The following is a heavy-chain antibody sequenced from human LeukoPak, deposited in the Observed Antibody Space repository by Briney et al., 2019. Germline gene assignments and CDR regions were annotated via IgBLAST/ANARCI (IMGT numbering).Heavy chain of an antibody. CDR2: ISPSGTDI. CDR3: ARKGGATTYGYYYYYMDV. Sequence: GGSPRLSCAVSGFTFTDTYMTWIRQAPGKGLESLSYISPSGTDISYADSVKGRFTISRDNAKNSLYLQMNSLRAEDTAVYYCARKGGATTYGYYYYYMDVWGKGTTVTISS. D-gene: IGHD1-26*01. CDR1: GFTFTDTY. V-gene: IGHV3-11*01. J-gene: IGHJ6*03.